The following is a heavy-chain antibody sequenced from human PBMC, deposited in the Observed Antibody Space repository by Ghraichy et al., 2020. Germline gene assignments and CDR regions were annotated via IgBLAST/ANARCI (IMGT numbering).Heavy chain of an antibody. D-gene: IGHD2-15*01. CDR3: AKHAAAYSFDY. J-gene: IGHJ4*02. V-gene: IGHV4-59*08. CDR2: VTYSGST. CDR1: GGSISGYY. Sequence: SETLSLTCTVSGGSISGYYWSWIRQPPGKGLEWIGYVTYSGSTTYNPSLQSRVTISVDTSKNQFSLKLSSVTAADTAVYFCAKHAAAYSFDYWGQGTLVTVSS.